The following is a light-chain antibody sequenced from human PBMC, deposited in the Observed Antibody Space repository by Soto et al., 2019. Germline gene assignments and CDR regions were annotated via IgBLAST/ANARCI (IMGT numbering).Light chain of an antibody. Sequence: DIQMTQSPSSLSASVGDRVTITCRASQSIITLLNWYQQKPGKAPKVLIYAASSLYSGVPSRFSGGGSGTDFTLTISSLQPEDFATYYCQPSYSTPRTFGQGTKLEIK. CDR3: QPSYSTPRT. CDR2: AAS. J-gene: IGKJ2*01. CDR1: QSIITL. V-gene: IGKV1-39*01.